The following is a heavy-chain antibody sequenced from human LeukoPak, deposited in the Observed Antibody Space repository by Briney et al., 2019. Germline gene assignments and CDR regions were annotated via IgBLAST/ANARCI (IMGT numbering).Heavy chain of an antibody. CDR3: ATNPEYSSSWYYFDY. D-gene: IGHD6-13*01. J-gene: IGHJ4*02. Sequence: ASVKVSCKASGYTFTSYYMHWVRQAPGQGLECMGIINPSGSTTSYAQKFQGRVTMTRDTSTSTVYMELSSLRSEDTAVYYCATNPEYSSSWYYFDYWGQGTLVTVSS. CDR2: INPSGSTT. V-gene: IGHV1-46*01. CDR1: GYTFTSYY.